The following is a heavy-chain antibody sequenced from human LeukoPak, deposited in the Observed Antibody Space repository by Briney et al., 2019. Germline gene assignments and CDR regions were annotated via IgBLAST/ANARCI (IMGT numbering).Heavy chain of an antibody. V-gene: IGHV3-30*18. CDR2: ISYDGSNK. CDR3: AKDAAFRYSGSFPPAY. Sequence: GGSLRLSCAASGFTFSSYGMHWVRQAPGKGLEWVAVISYDGSNKYYADSVKGRFTISRDNSKNTLYLQMNSLRAEDTAVYYCAKDAAFRYSGSFPPAYWGQGTLVTVSS. J-gene: IGHJ4*02. D-gene: IGHD1-26*01. CDR1: GFTFSSYG.